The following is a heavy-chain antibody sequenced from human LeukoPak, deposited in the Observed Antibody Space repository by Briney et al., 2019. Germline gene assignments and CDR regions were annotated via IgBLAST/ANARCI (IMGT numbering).Heavy chain of an antibody. J-gene: IGHJ4*02. CDR3: ARDVVVVPLY. D-gene: IGHD3-22*01. Sequence: GSLGLSCAASGFHFRSYWMSWVRQAPGQRVEWVANIKKDGSEKNYVDSAKGRFTISRDNAKNSLYLQMNSLRAEDTAVYYCARDVVVVPLYWGRGTLVTVSS. V-gene: IGHV3-7*04. CDR1: GFHFRSYW. CDR2: IKKDGSEK.